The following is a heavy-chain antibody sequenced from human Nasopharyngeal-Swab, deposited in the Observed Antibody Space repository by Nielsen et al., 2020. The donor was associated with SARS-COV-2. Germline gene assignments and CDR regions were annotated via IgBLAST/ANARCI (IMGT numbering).Heavy chain of an antibody. CDR2: INHSGSN. J-gene: IGHJ4*02. Sequence: SETLSLTCAAYGGSFSGYYWSWIRQPPGKGLEWIGEINHSGSNNYNPSLKSRVTISVDTSKNQFSLKLSSVTAADTAVYYCARGPIRGYSYGFGYFDYWGQGTLVTVSS. CDR3: ARGPIRGYSYGFGYFDY. CDR1: GGSFSGYY. V-gene: IGHV4-34*01. D-gene: IGHD5-18*01.